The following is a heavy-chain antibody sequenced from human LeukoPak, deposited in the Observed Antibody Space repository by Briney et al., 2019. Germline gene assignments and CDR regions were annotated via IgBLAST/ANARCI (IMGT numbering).Heavy chain of an antibody. CDR3: ARDLEPEFFDY. CDR1: GYTFTSYG. V-gene: IGHV1-18*01. D-gene: IGHD1-1*01. Sequence: ASVKVSCKASGYTFTSYGISWVRQAPGQGLEWMGWISGYNGNTNYAQKFQGRVTMTTDTSTSTAYMELRSLRSDDTAVYYCARDLEPEFFDYWGQGTLVTVSS. J-gene: IGHJ4*02. CDR2: ISGYNGNT.